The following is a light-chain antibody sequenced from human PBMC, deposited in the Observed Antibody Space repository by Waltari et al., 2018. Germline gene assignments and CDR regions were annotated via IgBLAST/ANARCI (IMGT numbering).Light chain of an antibody. J-gene: IGLJ1*01. CDR3: SSYAGSNTYI. V-gene: IGLV2-11*01. Sequence: QAALTQPPSVSGSPGQPVTISCTGTSSDIGGYNYVSWYQQHPGKAPKLMIYDVSKRPSGVSDRFSGSKSGNTASLTISGLQADDEADYYCSSYAGSNTYIFGAGTRLTVL. CDR2: DVS. CDR1: SSDIGGYNY.